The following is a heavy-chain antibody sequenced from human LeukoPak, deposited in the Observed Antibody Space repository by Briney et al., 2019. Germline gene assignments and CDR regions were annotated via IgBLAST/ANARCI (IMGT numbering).Heavy chain of an antibody. Sequence: ASVKVSCKASGYTFTAYVMHWVRQAPGQRLEWMGWVNAGNGNTKYSQEFQGRVTTTRDTFANTIYMELSSLRSEDTAVYYCTRALGYPYYAMDVWGQGTTVTVSS. D-gene: IGHD5-12*01. J-gene: IGHJ6*02. CDR3: TRALGYPYYAMDV. CDR1: GYTFTAYV. V-gene: IGHV1-3*01. CDR2: VNAGNGNT.